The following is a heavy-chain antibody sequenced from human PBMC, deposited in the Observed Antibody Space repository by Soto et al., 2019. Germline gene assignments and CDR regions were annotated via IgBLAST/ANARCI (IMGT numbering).Heavy chain of an antibody. V-gene: IGHV4-61*01. D-gene: IGHD2-15*01. CDR3: ARDARTKLTNWFDP. Sequence: SETLSLTCTVSGGSVSSGSYYWSWIRQPPGKGLEWIGYIYYSGSTNYNPSLKSRVTISVDTSKNQFSLKLSSVTAADTAVYYCARDARTKLTNWFDPWGQRTLVTVSS. J-gene: IGHJ5*02. CDR2: IYYSGST. CDR1: GGSVSSGSYY.